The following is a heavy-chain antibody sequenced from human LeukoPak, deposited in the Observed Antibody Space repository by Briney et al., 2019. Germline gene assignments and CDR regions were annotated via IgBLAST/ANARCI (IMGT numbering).Heavy chain of an antibody. V-gene: IGHV3-30*18. CDR1: GFTFSSYG. CDR3: AKDPRGYSYGGIDY. Sequence: GGSLRLSCAASGFTFSSYGMHWVRQAPGKGLEWVAVISYDGSNKYYADSVKGRFTISRDNSKNTLYLQMNSLRAEDTAVYYCAKDPRGYSYGGIDYWGEGTLVTVSS. CDR2: ISYDGSNK. J-gene: IGHJ4*02. D-gene: IGHD5-18*01.